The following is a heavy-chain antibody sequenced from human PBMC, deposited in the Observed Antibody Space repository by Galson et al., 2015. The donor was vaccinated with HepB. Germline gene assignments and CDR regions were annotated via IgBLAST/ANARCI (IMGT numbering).Heavy chain of an antibody. D-gene: IGHD4-17*01. CDR1: GGSISGYY. J-gene: IGHJ2*01. Sequence: ETLSLTCTVSGGSISGYYWSWVRQPPEKGMEWIGYIYYSGSTNYIPSLKSRVTMSVDTSKNQFSLNLTSVIAADTAVYYCARRKYGDFPGWFFDLWGRGTLVTVSS. CDR3: ARRKYGDFPGWFFDL. CDR2: IYYSGST. V-gene: IGHV4-59*08.